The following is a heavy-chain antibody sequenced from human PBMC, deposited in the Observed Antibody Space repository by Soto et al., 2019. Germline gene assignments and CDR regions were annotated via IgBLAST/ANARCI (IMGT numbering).Heavy chain of an antibody. D-gene: IGHD3-9*01. CDR2: INAGNGNT. J-gene: IGHJ5*02. Sequence: ASVKVSCKASGYTFTSYAMHWVRQAPGQRLEWMGWINAGNGNTKYSQKFQGRVTITRDTSASTAYMELSSLRSEDTAVYYCARPAILTGYNWFDPWGQGTLVTVSS. CDR3: ARPAILTGYNWFDP. V-gene: IGHV1-3*01. CDR1: GYTFTSYA.